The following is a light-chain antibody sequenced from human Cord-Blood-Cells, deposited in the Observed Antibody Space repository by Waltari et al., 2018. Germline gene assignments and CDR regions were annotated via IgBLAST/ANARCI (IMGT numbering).Light chain of an antibody. V-gene: IGKV1-5*03. CDR3: QQYNRYST. Sequence: DIQMTQSPSTLSASVGDRVTITCRASQSISSWLAWYQQKPGKAPKLLIYKESSLESGVPSRFSGSGSGTEFTLTISSLHPDDFATYYCQQYNRYSTFGQGTKVEIK. J-gene: IGKJ1*01. CDR1: QSISSW. CDR2: KES.